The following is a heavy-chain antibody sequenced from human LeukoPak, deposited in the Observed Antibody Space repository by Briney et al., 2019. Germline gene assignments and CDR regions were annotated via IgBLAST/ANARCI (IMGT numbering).Heavy chain of an antibody. CDR3: AREPPSTVLNWFDP. D-gene: IGHD4-17*01. Sequence: GGSLRLSCATSGFTFMSYTMNWIRHAPGKGLEWVSSICGSSTYIYYADSVTGRFTISRDYAKNSVHLQMNSLRAEDTAVYYCAREPPSTVLNWFDPWGQGTLVTVSS. J-gene: IGHJ5*02. CDR1: GFTFMSYT. V-gene: IGHV3-21*01. CDR2: ICGSSTYI.